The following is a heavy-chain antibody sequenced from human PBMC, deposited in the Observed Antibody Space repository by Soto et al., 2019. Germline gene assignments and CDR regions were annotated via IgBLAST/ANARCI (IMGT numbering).Heavy chain of an antibody. CDR1: GFLLSVYD. Sequence: PGGSLRLSCVASGFLLSVYDMHWVRQSTGEGLEWVSSIGTAGDPYYSGSVKGRFTISRGNAEKSVYLQMNSLRAGETAVYYCARAGYDSSGYYVYAMDVWGPGTTVTVSS. J-gene: IGHJ6*02. CDR2: IGTAGDP. V-gene: IGHV3-13*05. D-gene: IGHD3-22*01. CDR3: ARAGYDSSGYYVYAMDV.